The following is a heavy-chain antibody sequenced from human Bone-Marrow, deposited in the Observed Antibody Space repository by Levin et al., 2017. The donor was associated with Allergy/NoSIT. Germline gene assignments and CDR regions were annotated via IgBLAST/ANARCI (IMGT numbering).Heavy chain of an antibody. CDR1: GYTFTSYA. V-gene: IGHV7-4-1*02. CDR3: ARAIAVAGIDWLDAFDI. Sequence: GESLKISCKASGYTFTSYAMNWVRQAPGQGLEWMGWINTNTGNPTYAQGFTGRFVFSLDTSVSTAYLQISSLKAEDTAVYYCARAIAVAGIDWLDAFDIWGQGTMVTVSS. J-gene: IGHJ3*02. D-gene: IGHD6-19*01. CDR2: INTNTGNP.